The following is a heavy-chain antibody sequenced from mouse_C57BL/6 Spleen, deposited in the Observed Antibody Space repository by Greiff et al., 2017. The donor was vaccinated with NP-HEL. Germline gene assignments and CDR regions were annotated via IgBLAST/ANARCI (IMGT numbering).Heavy chain of an antibody. CDR3: ARRTTVVATLYYYAMDY. V-gene: IGHV1-55*01. CDR2: IYPGSGST. D-gene: IGHD1-1*01. J-gene: IGHJ4*01. Sequence: QVQLQQPGAELVKPGASVKMSCKASGYTFTSYWITWVKQRPGQGLEWIGDIYPGSGSTNYNEKFKSKATLTVDTSSSTAYMQLSSLTSEDSAVYYCARRTTVVATLYYYAMDYWGQGTSVTVSS. CDR1: GYTFTSYW.